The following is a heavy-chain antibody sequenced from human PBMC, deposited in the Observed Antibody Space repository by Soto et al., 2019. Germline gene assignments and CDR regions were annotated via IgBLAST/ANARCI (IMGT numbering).Heavy chain of an antibody. CDR2: ISYDGSNK. Sequence: QVQLVESGGGVVQPGRSLKLSCAASGFTFSSYAMHWVRQAPGKGLEWVAVISYDGSNKYYADSVKGRFTISRDKSKNTLYLQMNSLRAEDTAVYYCARDNDSSGYLTYYFDYWGQGTLVTVSS. CDR3: ARDNDSSGYLTYYFDY. D-gene: IGHD3-22*01. CDR1: GFTFSSYA. J-gene: IGHJ4*02. V-gene: IGHV3-30-3*01.